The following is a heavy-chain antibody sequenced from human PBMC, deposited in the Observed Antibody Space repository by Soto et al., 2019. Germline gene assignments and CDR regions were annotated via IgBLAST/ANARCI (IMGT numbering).Heavy chain of an antibody. CDR2: IWYDGSNK. Sequence: PGGAPRPSFAAAGFTFSSYGLHWVRQAPGKGLEWVAVIWYDGSNKYYADSVKGRFTISRDNSKNTLYLQMNSLRAEDTAVYYCASTIAVEALDYWGQGTLVTVSS. J-gene: IGHJ4*02. D-gene: IGHD6-19*01. V-gene: IGHV3-33*01. CDR3: ASTIAVEALDY. CDR1: GFTFSSYG.